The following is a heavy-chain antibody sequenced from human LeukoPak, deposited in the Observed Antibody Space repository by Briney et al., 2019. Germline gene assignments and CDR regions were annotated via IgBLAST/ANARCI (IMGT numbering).Heavy chain of an antibody. V-gene: IGHV4-39*07. J-gene: IGHJ4*02. D-gene: IGHD6-13*01. CDR1: GVSISSSNSY. CDR3: ARTAHSSSWDDY. Sequence: PSETLSLTCTVSGVSISSSNSYWGWIRQPPGKGLEWIGSIYYSGNTYYNVSLKSQVSISIDTSKNQFSLKLSSVTAADTAVYYCARTAHSSSWDDYWGQGTLVTVSS. CDR2: IYYSGNT.